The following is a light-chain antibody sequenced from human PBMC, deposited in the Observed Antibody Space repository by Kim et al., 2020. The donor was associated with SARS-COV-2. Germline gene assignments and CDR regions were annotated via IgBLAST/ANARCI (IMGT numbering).Light chain of an antibody. CDR1: QDIRYD. CDR2: GAS. V-gene: IGKV1-17*01. Sequence: AAVGARVTQSCRASQDIRYDLGWYQQKPGRAPKLLIYGASSLQSGVPSRCSGSGSGTEFTLPIGSVQPEDVATHYCLQHNTGPMTFGQGTRVEI. CDR3: LQHNTGPMT. J-gene: IGKJ5*01.